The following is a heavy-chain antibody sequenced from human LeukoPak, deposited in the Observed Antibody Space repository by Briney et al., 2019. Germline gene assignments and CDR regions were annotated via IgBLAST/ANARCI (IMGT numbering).Heavy chain of an antibody. Sequence: GGSLRLSCAASGFTFSSYGMHWVRQAPGKGLEWVAAISFDGSNKYYADSVKGRFTISRDNSKNTLYLQMNSLRAEDTAVYYCAKEPISGSYGAFDYWGQGTLVTVSS. CDR1: GFTFSSYG. D-gene: IGHD1-26*01. V-gene: IGHV3-30*18. CDR2: ISFDGSNK. J-gene: IGHJ4*02. CDR3: AKEPISGSYGAFDY.